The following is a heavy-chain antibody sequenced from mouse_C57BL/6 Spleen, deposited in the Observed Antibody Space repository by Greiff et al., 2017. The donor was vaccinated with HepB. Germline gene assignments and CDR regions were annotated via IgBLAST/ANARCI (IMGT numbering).Heavy chain of an antibody. Sequence: EVNVVESGGGLVKPGGSLKLSCAASGFTFSDYGMHWVRQAPEKGLEWVAYISSGSSTIYYADTVKGRFTISRYNAKNTLFLQMTSLRSEDTAMYYCARNWDVYYFDYWGQGTTLTVSS. V-gene: IGHV5-17*01. CDR3: ARNWDVYYFDY. J-gene: IGHJ2*01. CDR1: GFTFSDYG. D-gene: IGHD4-1*01. CDR2: ISSGSSTI.